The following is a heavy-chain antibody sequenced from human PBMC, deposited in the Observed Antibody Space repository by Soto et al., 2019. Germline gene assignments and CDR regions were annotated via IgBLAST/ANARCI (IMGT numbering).Heavy chain of an antibody. Sequence: PSETLSLTCTVSGGSISSGGYYWSWIRQHPGTGLEWIGHISYSGSTYYNTSLKSRVTISVDTSRNQFSLIVNSVTAADTAVYYRARAYDYVWGGYFDYWGQGTLVTVSS. V-gene: IGHV4-31*03. J-gene: IGHJ4*02. CDR1: GGSISSGGYY. CDR2: ISYSGST. D-gene: IGHD3-16*01. CDR3: ARAYDYVWGGYFDY.